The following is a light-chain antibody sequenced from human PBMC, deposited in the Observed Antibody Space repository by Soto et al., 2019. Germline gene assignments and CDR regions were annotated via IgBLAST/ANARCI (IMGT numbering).Light chain of an antibody. CDR2: DVN. Sequence: QSVLTQPRSVSGSPGQSVTVSCTGTSSDVGGHNHVSWYQQHPGKVPKLVISDVNNRPSGVPDRFSGSKSGNTASLTISGLQAEDEADYYCCSFAGRIFVFGTGTKLTVL. V-gene: IGLV2-11*01. CDR1: SSDVGGHNH. J-gene: IGLJ1*01. CDR3: CSFAGRIFV.